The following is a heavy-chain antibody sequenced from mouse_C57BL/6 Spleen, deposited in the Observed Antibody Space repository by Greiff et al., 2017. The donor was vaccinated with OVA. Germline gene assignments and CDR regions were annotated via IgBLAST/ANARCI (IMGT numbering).Heavy chain of an antibody. J-gene: IGHJ4*01. CDR3: ARYGPIGHGAMDY. CDR1: GFTFTDYY. D-gene: IGHD6-1*01. V-gene: IGHV7-3*01. CDR2: IRNKANGYTT. Sequence: EVKLVESGGGLVQPGGSLSLSCAASGFTFTDYYMSWVRQPPGKALEWLGFIRNKANGYTTEYSASVKGRFTISRDNSQSILYLQMNALRAEDSATYYCARYGPIGHGAMDYWGQGTSVTVSS.